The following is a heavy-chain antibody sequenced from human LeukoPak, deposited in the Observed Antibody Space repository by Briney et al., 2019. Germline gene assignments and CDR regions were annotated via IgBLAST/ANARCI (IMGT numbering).Heavy chain of an antibody. J-gene: IGHJ3*02. CDR3: AHSVDITMIGDAFDI. D-gene: IGHD3-22*01. Sequence: SGPTLVKPTQTLTLTYTFSGFSLSTSGVGVGWIRQPPGKALEWLALIYWDDDKRYSPSLKSRLTITKDTSKNQVVLTMTNMDPVDTATYYCAHSVDITMIGDAFDIWGQGTMVTVSS. CDR1: GFSLSTSGVG. CDR2: IYWDDDK. V-gene: IGHV2-5*02.